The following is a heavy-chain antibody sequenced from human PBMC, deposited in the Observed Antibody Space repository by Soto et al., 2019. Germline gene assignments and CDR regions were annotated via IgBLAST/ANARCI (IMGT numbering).Heavy chain of an antibody. CDR3: AKDQYYYGSGSYLEWDYYFDY. V-gene: IGHV3-23*01. D-gene: IGHD3-10*01. CDR2: ISGSGGST. J-gene: IGHJ4*02. Sequence: GGSLRLSCAASGFTFSSYAMSWVRQAPGKGLEWVSAISGSGGSTYYADSVKGRFTISRDNSKNTLYLQMNSLRAEDTAVYYCAKDQYYYGSGSYLEWDYYFDYWGQGTLVTVSS. CDR1: GFTFSSYA.